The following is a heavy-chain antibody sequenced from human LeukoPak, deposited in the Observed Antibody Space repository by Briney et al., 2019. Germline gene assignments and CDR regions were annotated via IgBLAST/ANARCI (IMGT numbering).Heavy chain of an antibody. D-gene: IGHD3-22*01. V-gene: IGHV4-59*01. CDR3: ASLTNPYYYDSSGPFGY. J-gene: IGHJ4*02. CDR2: VYYSGST. Sequence: SETLSLTCTVSGGSISSYYWSWIRQPPGKGLEWIGYVYYSGSTNYNPSLKSRVTISVDTSKNQFSLKLSSVTAADTAVYYCASLTNPYYYDSSGPFGYWGQGTLVTVSS. CDR1: GGSISSYY.